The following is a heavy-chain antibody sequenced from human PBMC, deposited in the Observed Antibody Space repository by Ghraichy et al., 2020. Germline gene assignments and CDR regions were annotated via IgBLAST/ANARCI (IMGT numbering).Heavy chain of an antibody. Sequence: SVKVSCKASGGTFSSYAISWVRQAPGQGLEWMGGIIPIFGTANYAQKFQGRVTITADESTSTAYMELSSLRSEDTAVYYCAGNVGIAADEYYYYYGMDVWGQGTTVTVSS. CDR2: IIPIFGTA. CDR3: AGNVGIAADEYYYYYGMDV. D-gene: IGHD6-13*01. CDR1: GGTFSSYA. V-gene: IGHV1-69*13. J-gene: IGHJ6*02.